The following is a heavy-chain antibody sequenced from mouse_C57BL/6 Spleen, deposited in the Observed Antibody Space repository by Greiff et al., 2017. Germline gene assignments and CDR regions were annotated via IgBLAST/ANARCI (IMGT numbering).Heavy chain of an antibody. CDR3: TREVDYYDSRGYFDV. V-gene: IGHV5-9-1*02. CDR2: ISIGGDYT. CDR1: GFTFSSYA. Sequence: EVKLQESGEGLVKPGGSLKLSCAASGFTFSSYAMSWVRQTPEKRLGWVAHISIGGDYTSYADTVKGRLPFSRDNARNTLYQQKSSLKSEDTAMNYCTREVDYYDSRGYFDVWGTGTTVTVSS. D-gene: IGHD1-1*01. J-gene: IGHJ1*03.